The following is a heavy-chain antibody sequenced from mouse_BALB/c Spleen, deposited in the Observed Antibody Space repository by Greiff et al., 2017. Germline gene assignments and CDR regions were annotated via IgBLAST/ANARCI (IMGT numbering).Heavy chain of an antibody. CDR2: ISSGSSTI. D-gene: IGHD1-1*01. CDR3: ARSVQVWYYFDY. CDR1: GFTFSSFG. V-gene: IGHV5-17*02. Sequence: EVQVVESGGGLVQPGGSRKLSCAASGFTFSSFGMHWVRQAPEKGLEWVAYISSGSSTIYYADTVKGRFTISRDNPKNTLFLQMTSLRSEDTAMYYCARSVQVWYYFDYWGQGTTLTVSS. J-gene: IGHJ2*01.